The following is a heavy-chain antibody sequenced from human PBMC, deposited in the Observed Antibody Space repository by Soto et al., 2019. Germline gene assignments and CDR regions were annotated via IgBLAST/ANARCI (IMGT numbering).Heavy chain of an antibody. CDR3: ASASGSVTSYFDY. CDR2: IYHSGRT. D-gene: IGHD1-26*01. J-gene: IGHJ4*02. Sequence: QLQLQESGSGLVKPSQTLSLTCAVSGGSISSGGYSWNWIRQPPGKGLEWVGYIYHSGRTYYNPSLKSRVTISVDRSKNQFSLKLSSVPSADTAGYYCASASGSVTSYFDYWGQGTLVTVSS. V-gene: IGHV4-30-2*01. CDR1: GGSISSGGYS.